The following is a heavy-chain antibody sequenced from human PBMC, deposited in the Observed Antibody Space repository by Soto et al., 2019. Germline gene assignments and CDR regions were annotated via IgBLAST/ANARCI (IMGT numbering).Heavy chain of an antibody. CDR2: IIPLFGRP. Sequence: SVKVSCKASGGTFGSYVFNWVRQAPGQGLEWMGGIIPLFGRPNYAQKFQGRVTITADESTSTAYMELSSLRSDDTAVFYCARDLGSRYDPGDYWGQGTLVTVS. V-gene: IGHV1-69*01. CDR1: GGTFGSYV. D-gene: IGHD5-12*01. CDR3: ARDLGSRYDPGDY. J-gene: IGHJ4*02.